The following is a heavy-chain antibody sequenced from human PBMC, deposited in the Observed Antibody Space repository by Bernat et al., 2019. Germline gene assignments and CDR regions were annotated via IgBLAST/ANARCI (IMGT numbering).Heavy chain of an antibody. CDR2: ISWNSGSI. Sequence: EVQLVESGGGLVQPGGSLRLSCAASGLSFDDYGMHWVRQAPGKGLEWVSSISWNSGSIGYGDSVQGRFTVSRDNAKNSLFLQMNSLRPEDSALYYCAKDKVGSPPYYSLDYWGRGTLVTVSS. CDR1: GLSFDDYG. CDR3: AKDKVGSPPYYSLDY. J-gene: IGHJ4*02. D-gene: IGHD2-21*01. V-gene: IGHV3-9*01.